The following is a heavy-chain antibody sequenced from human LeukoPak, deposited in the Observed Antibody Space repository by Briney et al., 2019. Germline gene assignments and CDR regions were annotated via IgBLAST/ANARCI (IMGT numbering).Heavy chain of an antibody. J-gene: IGHJ6*02. CDR2: TYYRSKWYN. CDR1: GDSVSSNSAA. CDR3: ARLRYCGGGSCPVYYYYGMDV. V-gene: IGHV6-1*01. Sequence: SQTLSLTCAISGDSVSSNSAAWNWIRQSPSRGLEWLGRTYYRSKWYNDYAVSVKSRITINPDTSKNQFSLQLNSVTPEDTAVYYCARLRYCGGGSCPVYYYYGMDVWGQGTTVTVSS. D-gene: IGHD2-15*01.